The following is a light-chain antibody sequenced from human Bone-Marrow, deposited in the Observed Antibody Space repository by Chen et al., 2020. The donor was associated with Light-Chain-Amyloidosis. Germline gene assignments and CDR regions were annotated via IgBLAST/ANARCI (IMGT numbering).Light chain of an antibody. CDR2: EVN. J-gene: IGLJ2*01. Sequence: QSALTQPASVSGSPGQSITISCTGSSSDVGNYNLVSWYQQHPGKAPKLMIFEVNKRPSGFSNRFSGSKSGNTASLTISGLLAEDEADYHCGSYAGSNTVVFGGGTKLTVL. CDR3: GSYAGSNTVV. CDR1: SSDVGNYNL. V-gene: IGLV2-23*02.